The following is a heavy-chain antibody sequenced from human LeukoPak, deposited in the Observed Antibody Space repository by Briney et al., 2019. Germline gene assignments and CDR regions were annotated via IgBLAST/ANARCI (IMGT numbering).Heavy chain of an antibody. CDR1: GGSISSADYY. J-gene: IGHJ4*02. D-gene: IGHD3-22*01. CDR2: IYYSGST. CDR3: ARVSTYYYESSGYRGLGYYFDH. V-gene: IGHV4-30-4*01. Sequence: SETLSLTCTVSGGSISSADYYWSWIRQPPGKGLEWIGYIYYSGSTYYNRSLKSRVTISIDTSKNQFSLKLSSVTAADTAVYYCARVSTYYYESSGYRGLGYYFDHWGQGALVTVSS.